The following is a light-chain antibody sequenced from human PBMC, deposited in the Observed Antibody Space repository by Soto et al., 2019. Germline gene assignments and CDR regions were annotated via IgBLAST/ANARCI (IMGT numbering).Light chain of an antibody. CDR3: QQYYRTPPT. Sequence: DIVMTQSPDSLAVSLGESATINCKPSQNVFYSAYNKNYLAWYQKKPEQPPKLLIYWASARESGVPDRFTGSGSGTDFTLTISSLQAEDVAVYYCQQYYRTPPTFXGGTKVDIK. CDR1: QNVFYSAYNKNY. CDR2: WAS. V-gene: IGKV4-1*01. J-gene: IGKJ4*01.